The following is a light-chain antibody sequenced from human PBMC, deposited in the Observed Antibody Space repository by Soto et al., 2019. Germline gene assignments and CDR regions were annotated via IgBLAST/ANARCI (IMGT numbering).Light chain of an antibody. CDR2: DAS. J-gene: IGKJ1*01. V-gene: IGKV1-5*01. CDR1: QSISSW. Sequence: DLQMTQSTSTLSASVGDRVTSTCRASQSISSWWAWYQQKPGKAPKLLIYDASSLESGVPSRFSGSGAGTEFTLTISSLQPDDFATYYCQQYNSDWTFGQGTKVEIK. CDR3: QQYNSDWT.